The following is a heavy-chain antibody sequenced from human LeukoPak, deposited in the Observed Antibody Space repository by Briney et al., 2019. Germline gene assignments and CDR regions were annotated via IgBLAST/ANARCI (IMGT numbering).Heavy chain of an antibody. CDR2: VYFDGTT. J-gene: IGHJ4*02. Sequence: SEALSLTCSVSSDPFTNYFWSWVRQPPGKGREWIGYVYFDGTTNYNPSLMSRVTISVNATKNQFSLRLNSVTALDTAVYSCARLTVGLYFDAWGQGALVTVSA. V-gene: IGHV4-59*08. CDR1: SDPFTNYF. D-gene: IGHD2-21*02. CDR3: ARLTVGLYFDA.